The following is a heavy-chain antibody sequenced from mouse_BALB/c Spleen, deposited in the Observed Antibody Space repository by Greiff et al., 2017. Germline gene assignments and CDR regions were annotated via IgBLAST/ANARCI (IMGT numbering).Heavy chain of an antibody. D-gene: IGHD2-14*01. CDR1: GYTFTSYW. CDR3: TRSDRYDGGFAY. J-gene: IGHJ3*01. Sequence: VQLQQSGTVLARPGASVKMSCKASGYTFTSYWMHWVKQRPGQGLEWIGAIYPGNSDTSYNQKFKGKAKLTAVTSTSTAYMELSSLTNEDSAVYYCTRSDRYDGGFAYWGQGTLVTVSA. V-gene: IGHV1-5*01. CDR2: IYPGNSDT.